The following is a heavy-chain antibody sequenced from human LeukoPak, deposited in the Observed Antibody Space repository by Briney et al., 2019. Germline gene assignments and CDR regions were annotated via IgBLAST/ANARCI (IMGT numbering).Heavy chain of an antibody. D-gene: IGHD1-26*01. CDR3: ARGEVGATTDFDY. J-gene: IGHJ4*02. CDR1: GDSVSSKSSA. V-gene: IGHV4-61*01. CDR2: IYYSGSS. Sequence: SQTLSLTCVISGDSVSSKSSAWNWIRQPPGKGLEWIGYIYYSGSSNYNPSLKSRVTISIDTSKNQFSLKLNSVTAADTAVYYCARGEVGATTDFDYWGQGTLVTVSS.